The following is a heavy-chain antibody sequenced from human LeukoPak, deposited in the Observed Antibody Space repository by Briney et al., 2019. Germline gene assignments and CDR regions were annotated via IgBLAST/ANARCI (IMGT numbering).Heavy chain of an antibody. CDR1: GGTFSSYA. CDR3: ARNYYDSSGYHDYSDY. V-gene: IGHV1-69*04. D-gene: IGHD3-22*01. CDR2: IIPILGIA. J-gene: IGHJ4*02. Sequence: SVKVSCKASGGTFSSYAISWVRQAPGQGLEWMGRIIPILGIANYAQKFQGRVTITADKSTSTAYMELSSLRSEDTAVYYCARNYYDSSGYHDYSDYWGQGTLVTVSS.